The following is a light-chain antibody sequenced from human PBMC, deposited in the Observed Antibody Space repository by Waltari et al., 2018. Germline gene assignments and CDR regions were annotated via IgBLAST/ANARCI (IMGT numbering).Light chain of an antibody. Sequence: EVVLTQSPDTLSLSPGERATLSCRASQSINNNLAWYQQKPGQAPRLLMFDASKRAPGIPARFVGSGSGTDFTLTISSLEPEDFAVYYCQQRSSWPLYTFGPGTKLGIK. CDR3: QQRSSWPLYT. CDR1: QSINNN. J-gene: IGKJ2*01. V-gene: IGKV3-11*01. CDR2: DAS.